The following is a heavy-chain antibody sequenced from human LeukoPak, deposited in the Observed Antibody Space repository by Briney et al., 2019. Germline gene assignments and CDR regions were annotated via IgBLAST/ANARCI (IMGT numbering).Heavy chain of an antibody. CDR1: GFSFTSYW. J-gene: IGHJ4*02. CDR3: AMRKGTYYDFWSGYYVDY. V-gene: IGHV5-51*01. Sequence: GESLKISCKGSGFSFTSYWIGWVRQMPGKGLEWMGIIYPGDSDTRYSPSFQGQVTISADKSISTAYLQWSSLKASDTAMYYCAMRKGTYYDFWSGYYVDYWGQGTLVTVSS. CDR2: IYPGDSDT. D-gene: IGHD3-3*01.